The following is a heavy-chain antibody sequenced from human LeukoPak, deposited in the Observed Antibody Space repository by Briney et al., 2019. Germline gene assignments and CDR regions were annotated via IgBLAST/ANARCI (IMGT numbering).Heavy chain of an antibody. J-gene: IGHJ4*02. Sequence: ASVKVSCKASGYTFTSYYMHWVRQAPGQGLEWMGIINPSGGSTSYAQKFQGRVTMTRDTSTSTVYMELSSLRSEDTAVYYCARDNLEASWGSPGDYWGQGTLVTVSS. CDR2: INPSGGST. CDR3: ARDNLEASWGSPGDY. V-gene: IGHV1-46*01. D-gene: IGHD2-2*01. CDR1: GYTFTSYY.